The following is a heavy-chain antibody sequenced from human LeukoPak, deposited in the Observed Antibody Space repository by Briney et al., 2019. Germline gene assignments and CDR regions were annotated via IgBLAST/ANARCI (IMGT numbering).Heavy chain of an antibody. CDR3: ASSYGGNSAEYFQH. CDR2: IYYSGST. Sequence: SSETLSLTCTVSGGSISSGGYYWSWIRQHPGKGLEWIGYIYYSGSTYYNPSLKSRVTISVDTSKNQFSLKLSSVTAADTAVYYCASSYGGNSAEYFQHWGQGTLVTVSS. V-gene: IGHV4-30-4*08. CDR1: GGSISSGGYY. J-gene: IGHJ1*01. D-gene: IGHD4-23*01.